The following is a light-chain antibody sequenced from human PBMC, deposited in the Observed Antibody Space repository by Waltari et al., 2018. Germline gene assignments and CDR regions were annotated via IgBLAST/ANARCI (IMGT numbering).Light chain of an antibody. V-gene: IGKV3-20*01. CDR2: GAS. CDR3: QPYDDSPPWT. Sequence: EIVLTQSPGTLSWSPGERATLSCRASQSVTSSYLAWYQQKPGQAPRLLIYGASSRATGIPDRFSGSGSGTDFTLTISRLEPEDFAVYYCQPYDDSPPWTFGQGTKVEIK. CDR1: QSVTSSY. J-gene: IGKJ1*01.